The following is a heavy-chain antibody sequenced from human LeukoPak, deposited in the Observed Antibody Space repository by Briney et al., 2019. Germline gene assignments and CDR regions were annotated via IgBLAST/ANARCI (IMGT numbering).Heavy chain of an antibody. J-gene: IGHJ6*04. V-gene: IGHV3-23*01. D-gene: IGHD3-10*02. CDR3: AELGITMIGGV. Sequence: GGSLRLSCVASGFTFSSFAMSWVRQAPGKGLQWVSAISDSGVSTYYTDSVKGRFTISRDNSNNTLYLQMNSLRAEDTAVYYCAELGITMIGGVWGKGTTVTISS. CDR2: ISDSGVST. CDR1: GFTFSSFA.